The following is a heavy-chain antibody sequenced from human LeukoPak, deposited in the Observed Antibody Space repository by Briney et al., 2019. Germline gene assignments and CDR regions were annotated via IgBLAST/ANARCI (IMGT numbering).Heavy chain of an antibody. J-gene: IGHJ6*03. CDR2: ISAYNGNT. Sequence: ASVKVSCKASGYTFTSYGISLVRQAPGQGLEWMGWISAYNGNTNYAQKLQGRVTMTTDTSTCTAYMELRSLRSDDTAVYYCARDHKYSGYDWGPGYYYMDVWGKGTTVTVSS. V-gene: IGHV1-18*01. CDR1: GYTFTSYG. CDR3: ARDHKYSGYDWGPGYYYMDV. D-gene: IGHD5-12*01.